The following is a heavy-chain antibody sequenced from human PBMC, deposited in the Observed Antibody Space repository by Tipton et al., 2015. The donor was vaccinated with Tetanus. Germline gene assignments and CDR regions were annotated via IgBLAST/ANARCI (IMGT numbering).Heavy chain of an antibody. CDR2: IYHSGST. CDR1: GGSISSGDYY. V-gene: IGHV4-30-4*01. J-gene: IGHJ4*02. CDR3: AREGYYDSSGEIDY. D-gene: IGHD3-22*01. Sequence: TLSLTCTVSGGSISSGDYYWSWIRQPPGKGLEWIGYIYHSGSTYYNPSLKSRVTISVDTSKNQFSLKLSSVTAADTAVYYCAREGYYDSSGEIDYWGQGTLVTVSS.